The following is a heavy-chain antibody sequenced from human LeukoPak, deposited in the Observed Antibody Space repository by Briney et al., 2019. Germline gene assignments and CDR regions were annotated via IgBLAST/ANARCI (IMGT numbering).Heavy chain of an antibody. D-gene: IGHD5-18*01. V-gene: IGHV3-48*01. Sequence: GGSLRLSCAASGFTFSSYSMNWVRQAPGKGLEWVSYISSSSSTIYYADSVKGRFTISRDNSKNTLYLQMNSLRAEDTAVYYCARDPRDTAMVTDAFDIWGQGTMVTVSS. CDR2: ISSSSSTI. CDR3: ARDPRDTAMVTDAFDI. J-gene: IGHJ3*02. CDR1: GFTFSSYS.